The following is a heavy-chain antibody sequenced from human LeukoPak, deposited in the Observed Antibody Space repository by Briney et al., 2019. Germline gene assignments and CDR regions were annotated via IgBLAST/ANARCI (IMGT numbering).Heavy chain of an antibody. J-gene: IGHJ4*02. CDR3: ARRGKVGLPTYFDY. CDR2: ISAYGEST. CDR1: GLTFSTYA. Sequence: GGSLRLSCKASGLTFSTYAMSWVRQAPGKGLQWVSSISAYGESTYHADSVKGRFTTSRDNSKDTLSLHMDSLRAADTAVYYCARRGKVGLPTYFDYWGQGTLVTVSS. D-gene: IGHD1-26*01. V-gene: IGHV3-23*01.